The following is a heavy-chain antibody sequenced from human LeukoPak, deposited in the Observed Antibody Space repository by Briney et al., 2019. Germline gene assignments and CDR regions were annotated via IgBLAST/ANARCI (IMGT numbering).Heavy chain of an antibody. CDR3: ATHLGYCSSTSCLVDY. V-gene: IGHV3-21*01. D-gene: IGHD2-2*01. J-gene: IGHJ4*02. Sequence: GGSLRLSCAASGFTFSSYSMNWVRQAPGKGLEWVSSISSSSSYIYYADSVKGRFTISRDNAKNSLYLQMNSLRAEDTAVYYCATHLGYCSSTSCLVDYWGQGTLVTVSS. CDR2: ISSSSSYI. CDR1: GFTFSSYS.